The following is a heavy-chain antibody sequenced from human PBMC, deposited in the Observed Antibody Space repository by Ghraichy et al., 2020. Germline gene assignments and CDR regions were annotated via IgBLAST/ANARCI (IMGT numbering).Heavy chain of an antibody. CDR1: GGSFSGYY. V-gene: IGHV4-34*01. D-gene: IGHD6-13*01. J-gene: IGHJ6*02. CDR3: ARGTKDRARIAAAGTPRYYYYGMDV. CDR2: INHSGST. Sequence: SETLSLTCAVYGGSFSGYYWSWIRQPPGKGLEWIGEINHSGSTNYNPSLKSRVTISVDTSKNQFSLKLSSVTAADTAVYYCARGTKDRARIAAAGTPRYYYYGMDVWGQGTTVTVSS.